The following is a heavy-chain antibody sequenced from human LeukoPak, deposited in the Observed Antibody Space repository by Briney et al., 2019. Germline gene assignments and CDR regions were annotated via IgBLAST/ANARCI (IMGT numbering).Heavy chain of an antibody. Sequence: SETLSLTCTISGASISDYYWNWIRQPAGKGLEWIGRVSTSGTTDYSPSLKSRVIMSVDMSKNHFSLRLSSVTAADTAVYYCARTIAGMHNSFDPWGQGTLVIVSS. D-gene: IGHD1-1*01. CDR1: GASISDYY. CDR2: VSTSGTT. CDR3: ARTIAGMHNSFDP. V-gene: IGHV4-4*07. J-gene: IGHJ5*02.